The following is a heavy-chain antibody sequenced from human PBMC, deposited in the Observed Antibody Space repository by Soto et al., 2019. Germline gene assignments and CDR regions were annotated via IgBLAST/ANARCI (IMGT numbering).Heavy chain of an antibody. J-gene: IGHJ4*02. CDR3: VRLTSRASYFDS. CDR2: ISSSGSYI. CDR1: GFTFSSFS. D-gene: IGHD2-2*01. Sequence: GVLRLSCAASGFTFSSFSMDWVRQAPGKGLEWVSSISSSGSYISYADSVKGRFTLSRDNAKNSLELQMDSLRAEDTAVYYCVRLTSRASYFDSWGQGAPVTVSS. V-gene: IGHV3-21*01.